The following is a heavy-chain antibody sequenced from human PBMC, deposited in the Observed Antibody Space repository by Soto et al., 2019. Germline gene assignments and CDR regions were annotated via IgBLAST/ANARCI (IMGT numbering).Heavy chain of an antibody. V-gene: IGHV4-61*01. J-gene: IGHJ4*02. CDR1: GGSVSSGSYY. Sequence: QVQLQESGPGLVKPSETLSLTCTVSGGSVSSGSYYWSWIRQPPGEGLEWIGYIYYSGSTNYNPSLKSRVTISVDTSKNQFSLKLSSVTAADTAVYYCARRYSLLDYWGQGTLVTVSS. CDR3: ARRYSLLDY. CDR2: IYYSGST. D-gene: IGHD2-15*01.